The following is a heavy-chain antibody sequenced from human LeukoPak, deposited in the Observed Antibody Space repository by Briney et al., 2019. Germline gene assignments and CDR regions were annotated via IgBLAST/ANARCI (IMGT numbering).Heavy chain of an antibody. CDR2: MYYRGST. V-gene: IGHV4-39*01. Sequence: SEALSLTCTVSGGSVSSDSYCWGWIRQPPGKGLEWIGSMYYRGSTDYNPSLKSRVTISVDTSRNQFSLKLNSVTAADTAVYYCASFWSSSGNSYVYYFDYWGQGTLVTVSS. D-gene: IGHD3-10*01. CDR1: GGSVSSDSYC. J-gene: IGHJ4*02. CDR3: ASFWSSSGNSYVYYFDY.